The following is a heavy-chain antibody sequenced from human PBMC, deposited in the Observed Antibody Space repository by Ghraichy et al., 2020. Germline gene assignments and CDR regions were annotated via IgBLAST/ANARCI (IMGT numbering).Heavy chain of an antibody. D-gene: IGHD4-11*01. J-gene: IGHJ4*02. CDR3: ARGSHDSHFPGYY. Sequence: ASVKVSCKASGYTFTSYYMHWVRQAPGQGLEWMGIINPGGDSTRYAQQFQGRVTMTRDTSTSTVYMELSSLRSEDTAVYYCARGSHDSHFPGYYWGQGTLATVSS. CDR1: GYTFTSYY. CDR2: INPGGDST. V-gene: IGHV1-46*01.